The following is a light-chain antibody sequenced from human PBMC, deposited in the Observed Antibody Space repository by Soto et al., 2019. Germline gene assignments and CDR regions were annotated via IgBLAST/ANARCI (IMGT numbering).Light chain of an antibody. CDR2: EVY. CDR1: SSDVGGYNY. J-gene: IGLJ1*01. Sequence: QSVLTQPPSASGSPGQSVTISCTGTSSDVGGYNYVSWYQHHPGKAPKLIIYEVYKRPSGVPDRFSGSKSGNTAALTVSGLQAEDEADYYCSSYVRTNSYVFGTGTKVTVL. V-gene: IGLV2-8*01. CDR3: SSYVRTNSYV.